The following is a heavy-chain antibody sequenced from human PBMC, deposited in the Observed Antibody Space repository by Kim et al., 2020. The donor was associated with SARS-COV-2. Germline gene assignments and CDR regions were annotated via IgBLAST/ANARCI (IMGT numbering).Heavy chain of an antibody. J-gene: IGHJ4*02. CDR1: GGSISSSNW. Sequence: SETLSLTCAVSGGSISSSNWWSWVRQPPGKGLEWIGEIYHSGITNYNPSLKSRVTISVDKSKNQFSLKLSSVTAADTAVYYCARSITIFGVVITFDYWGQGTLVTVSS. CDR3: ARSITIFGVVITFDY. V-gene: IGHV4-4*02. D-gene: IGHD3-3*01. CDR2: IYHSGIT.